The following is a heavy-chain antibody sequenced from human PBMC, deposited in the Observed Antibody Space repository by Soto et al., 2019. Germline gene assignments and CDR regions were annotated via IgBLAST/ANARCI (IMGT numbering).Heavy chain of an antibody. CDR3: ARDHLTGYYATPNYFHY. Sequence: PGGSLRLSCATSGFAFSNYVMAWVRQAPGKGLEWVSSIRRNGSTTYYADSVKGRFTISRDNSRNTLYLQMNSLRAEDTAVYYCARDHLTGYYATPNYFHYWGQGTLVTVSS. D-gene: IGHD3-9*01. CDR1: GFAFSNYV. CDR2: IRRNGSTT. J-gene: IGHJ4*02. V-gene: IGHV3-23*01.